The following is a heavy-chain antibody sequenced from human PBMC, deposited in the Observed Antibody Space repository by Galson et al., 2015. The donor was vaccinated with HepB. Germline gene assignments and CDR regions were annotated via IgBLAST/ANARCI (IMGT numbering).Heavy chain of an antibody. D-gene: IGHD2-2*01. CDR1: GFTFSSYA. J-gene: IGHJ6*02. V-gene: IGHV3-30-3*01. CDR3: ARMKEYQLLSYYYYYYGMDV. Sequence: PRLSCAASGFTFSSYAMHWVRQAPGKGLGWVAVISYDGSNKYYADSVKGRFTISRDNSKNTLYLQMNSLRAEDTAVYYCARMKEYQLLSYYYYYYGMDVWGQGTTVTVSS. CDR2: ISYDGSNK.